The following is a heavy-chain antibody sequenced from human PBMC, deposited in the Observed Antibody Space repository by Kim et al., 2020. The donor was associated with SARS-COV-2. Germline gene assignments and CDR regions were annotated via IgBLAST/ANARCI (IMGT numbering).Heavy chain of an antibody. CDR3: AKPDPVGYYYYGMDV. J-gene: IGHJ6*02. CDR1: GFTFSSYG. CDR2: ISYDGSNK. V-gene: IGHV3-30*18. Sequence: GGSLRLSCAASGFTFSSYGMHWVRQAPGKGLEWVAVISYDGSNKYYADSVKGRFTISRDNSKNTLYLQMNSLRAEDTAVYYCAKPDPVGYYYYGMDVWGQGTTVTVSS.